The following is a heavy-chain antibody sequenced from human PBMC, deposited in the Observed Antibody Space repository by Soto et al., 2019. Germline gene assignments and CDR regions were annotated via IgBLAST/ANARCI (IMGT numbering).Heavy chain of an antibody. D-gene: IGHD3-22*01. Sequence: QVVESGGGLVKPGQSLRLSCAGSGFTFGDYAVAWFRQTPGKGLECVGFIRSERYGGTAEYAASVKGRFIISRDDYRSVAYLQVNSLKSEDTGVYHCTTIPRNRRGYPFACWGQGTLVTVAS. CDR2: IRSERYGGTA. J-gene: IGHJ4*02. V-gene: IGHV3-49*05. CDR1: GFTFGDYA. CDR3: TTIPRNRRGYPFAC.